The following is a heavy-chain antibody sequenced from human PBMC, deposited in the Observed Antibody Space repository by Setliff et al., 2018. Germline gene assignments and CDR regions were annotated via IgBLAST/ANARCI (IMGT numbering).Heavy chain of an antibody. CDR2: IYHSGST. Sequence: SETLSLTCAVSGGSISSSNWWSWVRQPPGKGLEWIGEIYHSGSTNYNPSLRSRVTISVDKPKNQFSLKLSSVTAADTAVYYCARGHKQLGLDYWGQGTLVTVSS. J-gene: IGHJ4*02. CDR3: ARGHKQLGLDY. CDR1: GGSISSSNW. V-gene: IGHV4-4*02. D-gene: IGHD6-13*01.